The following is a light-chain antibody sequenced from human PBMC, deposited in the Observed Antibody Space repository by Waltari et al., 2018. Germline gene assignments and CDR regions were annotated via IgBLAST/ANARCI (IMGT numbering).Light chain of an antibody. Sequence: IHMTQSPYSLSASVGDTVTITCRASQGISYSLAWYQQKSGRTPNLLLYAASRLQSGVPSRFSGSGSGTEYTLTISGLQPEDFATYYCQQYYSNLTFGQGTKVEIK. CDR2: AAS. CDR1: QGISYS. J-gene: IGKJ1*01. V-gene: IGKV1-NL1*01. CDR3: QQYYSNLT.